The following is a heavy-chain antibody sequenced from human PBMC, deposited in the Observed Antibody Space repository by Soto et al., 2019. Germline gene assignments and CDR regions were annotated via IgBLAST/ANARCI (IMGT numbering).Heavy chain of an antibody. V-gene: IGHV3-72*01. CDR1: GFTFSDHF. D-gene: IGHD2-21*02. CDR2: IRNKARSYTT. CDR3: ARLLAYCGGDCHSFAFDI. Sequence: PGGSLRLSCAASGFTFSDHFMEWVRQAPEKGLEWVGRIRNKARSYTTDYAASVRGRFTISRDDSKNSLYLQMNSLKAEDTAVYYCARLLAYCGGDCHSFAFDIWGQGTLVTVSS. J-gene: IGHJ3*02.